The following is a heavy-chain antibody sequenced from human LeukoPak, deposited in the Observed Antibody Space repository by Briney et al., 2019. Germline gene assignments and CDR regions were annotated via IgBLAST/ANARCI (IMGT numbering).Heavy chain of an antibody. CDR3: ARGSTFDY. CDR2: INPSGGST. J-gene: IGHJ4*02. Sequence: AAGYTLTRDYMHMARHAPAQGLEWMGIINPSGGSTSYAQKFQGRVTMTRDMSTSTVYMELSSLRSEDTAVYYCARGSTFDYWGQGTLVTVSS. CDR1: GYTLTRDY. V-gene: IGHV1-46*01.